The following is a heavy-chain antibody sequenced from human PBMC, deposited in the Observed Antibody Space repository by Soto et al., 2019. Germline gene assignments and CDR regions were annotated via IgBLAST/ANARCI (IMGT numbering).Heavy chain of an antibody. V-gene: IGHV3-23*01. Sequence: EVQLLESGGGLVQPGGSLRLSCAASGFTFSSNTMSWVRQAPVKGLEWVSSISGGGGSTFYADSVKGRFTISRDNSKNTLYLQMNGLTADDTAIYYCAKASSGYWGQGTLVTVSS. CDR3: AKASSGY. CDR1: GFTFSSNT. D-gene: IGHD3-10*01. J-gene: IGHJ4*02. CDR2: ISGGGGST.